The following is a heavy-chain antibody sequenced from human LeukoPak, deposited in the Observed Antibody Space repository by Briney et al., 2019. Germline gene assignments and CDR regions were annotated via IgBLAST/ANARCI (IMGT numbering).Heavy chain of an antibody. CDR3: ARGQKLLKKMATITGPFDY. Sequence: ASVKVFCKASGYTFTSYAMNWVRQAPGQGLEWMGWINTNTGNPTYAQGFTGRFVFSLDTSVSTAYLQISSLKAEDTAVYYCARGQKLLKKMATITGPFDYWGQGTLVTVSS. CDR2: INTNTGNP. J-gene: IGHJ4*02. D-gene: IGHD5-24*01. V-gene: IGHV7-4-1*02. CDR1: GYTFTSYA.